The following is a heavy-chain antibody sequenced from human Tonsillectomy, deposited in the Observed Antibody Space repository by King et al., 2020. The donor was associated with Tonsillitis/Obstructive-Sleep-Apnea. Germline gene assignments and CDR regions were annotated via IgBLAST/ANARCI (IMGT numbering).Heavy chain of an antibody. CDR3: ARDLGVDNDYGDYGPSTYYFYYMDV. Sequence: QLVQSGAEVKKPGSSVKVSCKASGGTFSSYAISWVRQAPGQGLEWMGGIIPIFGTANYAQKFQGRVTITADESTSTAYMELSSLGSEDTAVYYCARDLGVDNDYGDYGPSTYYFYYMDVWGKGTTVTVSS. J-gene: IGHJ6*03. CDR2: IIPIFGTA. CDR1: GGTFSSYA. D-gene: IGHD4-17*01. V-gene: IGHV1-69*12.